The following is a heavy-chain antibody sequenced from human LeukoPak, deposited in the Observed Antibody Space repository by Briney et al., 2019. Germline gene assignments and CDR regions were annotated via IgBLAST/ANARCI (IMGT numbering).Heavy chain of an antibody. J-gene: IGHJ4*02. CDR2: ISSNGGST. V-gene: IGHV3-64D*06. CDR1: GFTFSSYA. CDR3: VKGGVAVAAVFDY. Sequence: GRSLRLSCSASGFTFSSYAMHWVRQAPGKGLEYVSAISSNGGSTYYADSVKGRFTISRDNSKNTLYLQMSSLRAEDTAVYYCVKGGVAVAAVFDYWGQGTLVTVSS. D-gene: IGHD6-19*01.